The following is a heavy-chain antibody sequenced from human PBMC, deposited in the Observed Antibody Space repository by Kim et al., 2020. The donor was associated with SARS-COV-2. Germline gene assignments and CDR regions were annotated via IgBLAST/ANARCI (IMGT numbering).Heavy chain of an antibody. D-gene: IGHD3-10*01. CDR3: ARHRRGLWFGELLSFDL. V-gene: IGHV4-39*01. Sequence: LKSRLTISVDTSKTQFSLKLSSVTAADTAVYYCARHRRGLWFGELLSFDLWGRGTLVTVSS. J-gene: IGHJ2*01.